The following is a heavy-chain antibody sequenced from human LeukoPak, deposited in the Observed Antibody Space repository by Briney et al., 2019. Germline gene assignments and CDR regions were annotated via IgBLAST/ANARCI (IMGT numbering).Heavy chain of an antibody. CDR1: GFTFSSYW. CDR2: IKSDGSST. Sequence: PGGSLRLSCAASGFTFSSYWMYWVRQAPGKGLVWVSRIKSDGSSTSYADSVKGRFTISRDNTKSTLYLQMNSLRAEDTAVYYCARGRAAAGDYWGQGTLVTVSS. J-gene: IGHJ4*02. CDR3: ARGRAAAGDY. D-gene: IGHD6-13*01. V-gene: IGHV3-74*01.